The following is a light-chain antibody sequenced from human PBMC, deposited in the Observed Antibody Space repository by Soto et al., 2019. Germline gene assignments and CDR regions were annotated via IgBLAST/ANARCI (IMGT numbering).Light chain of an antibody. V-gene: IGLV2-14*01. Sequence: ALTQPASVSRPPGQPITISSTGTSSDVGGYNYVSWYEQQSGKAPSRLLHEVSHRPSGVSNRFSGSTSGNTDSLTISGLQAEDEADYYCSSYTSSRAYVFGIGTKVTVL. J-gene: IGLJ1*01. CDR3: SSYTSSRAYV. CDR1: SSDVGGYNY. CDR2: EVS.